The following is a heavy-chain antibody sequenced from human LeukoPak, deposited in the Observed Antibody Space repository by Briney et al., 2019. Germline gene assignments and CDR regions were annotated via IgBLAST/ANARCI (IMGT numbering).Heavy chain of an antibody. CDR1: AGSISSYY. Sequence: SETLSLTCTVSAGSISSYYWSWIRQPAGKGLEWIGRIYTSGSTNHNPSLKSRVTMSVDTSKNQFSLKLSSVTAADTAVYYCARDRGYGDYVFWYFDLWGRGTLVTASS. J-gene: IGHJ2*01. CDR2: IYTSGST. V-gene: IGHV4-4*07. D-gene: IGHD4-17*01. CDR3: ARDRGYGDYVFWYFDL.